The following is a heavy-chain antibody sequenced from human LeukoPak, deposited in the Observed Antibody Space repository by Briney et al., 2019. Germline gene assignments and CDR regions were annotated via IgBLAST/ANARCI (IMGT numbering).Heavy chain of an antibody. V-gene: IGHV4-34*01. CDR1: GGSFSGHY. CDR2: INHSGST. Sequence: SETLSLTCAVYGGSFSGHYWSWIRQPPGKGLEWIGDINHSGSTNYNPSLKSRVTISLDTSKNQFSLKLSSVTAADTAVYYCAFSGGSGSYYNFPLDYWGQGTLVTVSS. J-gene: IGHJ4*02. CDR3: AFSGGSGSYYNFPLDY. D-gene: IGHD3-10*01.